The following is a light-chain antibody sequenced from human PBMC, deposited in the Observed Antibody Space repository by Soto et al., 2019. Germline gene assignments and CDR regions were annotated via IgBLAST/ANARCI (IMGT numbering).Light chain of an antibody. CDR3: QSYDSSLSGSVV. CDR1: SSNIGAGYD. Sequence: QSALTQPPSVSGAPGQRVTISCTGSSSNIGAGYDVPWYQQLPGTAPKLLIYGNSNRPSGVPDRFSGSKSGTSASLAITGLQAEDEADYYCQSYDSSLSGSVVFGGGTQLTVL. V-gene: IGLV1-40*01. CDR2: GNS. J-gene: IGLJ2*01.